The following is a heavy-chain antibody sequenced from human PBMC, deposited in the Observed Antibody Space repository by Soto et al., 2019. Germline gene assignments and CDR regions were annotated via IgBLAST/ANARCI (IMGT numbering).Heavy chain of an antibody. D-gene: IGHD6-13*01. CDR3: ARGGGSSWYGRYFQH. V-gene: IGHV4-59*12. CDR1: GGSISNNY. J-gene: IGHJ1*01. Sequence: PSETLSLTCTVSGGSISNNYWSWIRQPPGKGLEWIGSISYSGSTRYNPSLKSRISISIDTSKNRFSLSLTSVTAADTAVYYCARGGGSSWYGRYFQHWGQGTLVTVSS. CDR2: ISYSGST.